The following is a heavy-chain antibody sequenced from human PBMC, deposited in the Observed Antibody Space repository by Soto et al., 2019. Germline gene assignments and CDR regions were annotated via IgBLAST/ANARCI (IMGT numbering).Heavy chain of an antibody. CDR2: INHSGST. J-gene: IGHJ4*02. CDR3: ARGRPYYYDSSGYYFDY. Sequence: PSETLSLTCAVCGGSFSGYYWSWIRQPPGKGLEWIGEINHSGSTNYNPSPKSRVTISVDTSKNQFSLKLSSVTAADTAVYYCARGRPYYYDSSGYYFDYWGQGTLVTVSS. CDR1: GGSFSGYY. V-gene: IGHV4-34*01. D-gene: IGHD3-22*01.